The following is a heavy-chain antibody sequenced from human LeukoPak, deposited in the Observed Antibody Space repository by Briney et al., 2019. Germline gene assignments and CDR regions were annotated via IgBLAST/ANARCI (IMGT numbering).Heavy chain of an antibody. Sequence: GASVKVSCRASGGTFSSYAISWVRQAPGQGLEWMGGIIPIFGTANYAQKFQGRVTITADESTSTAYMELSSLRSEDTAVYYCAREGQTTVTTDYYYYMDVWGKGTTVTVSS. D-gene: IGHD4-17*01. J-gene: IGHJ6*03. V-gene: IGHV1-69*13. CDR1: GGTFSSYA. CDR2: IIPIFGTA. CDR3: AREGQTTVTTDYYYYMDV.